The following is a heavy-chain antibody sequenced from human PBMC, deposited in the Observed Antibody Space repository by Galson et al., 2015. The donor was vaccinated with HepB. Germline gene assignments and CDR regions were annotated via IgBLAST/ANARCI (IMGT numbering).Heavy chain of an antibody. V-gene: IGHV4-61*01. CDR3: ARGWFDP. CDR1: GGSVSSGSYY. J-gene: IGHJ5*02. CDR2: IYYSGST. Sequence: ETLSLTCTVSGGSVSSGSYYWRWIRQPPGKGLEWIGYIYYSGSTNYNPSLKSRVTISVDTSKNQFSLKLSSVTAADTAVYYCARGWFDPWGQGTLVTVSS.